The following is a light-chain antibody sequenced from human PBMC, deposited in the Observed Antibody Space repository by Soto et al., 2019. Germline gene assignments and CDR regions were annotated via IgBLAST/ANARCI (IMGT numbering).Light chain of an antibody. CDR1: QSVSGNY. CDR2: DAS. CDR3: DLSVCSAWR. J-gene: IGKJ1*01. Sequence: TYTSRSPPYHPKEAATLSCRASQSVSGNYLASYQQKPGQSPRLVIYDASSRATGIPDRFSGSGSGTDFPLTVCGLELGDLAVYFCDLSVCSAWRLGDGTKVDIK. V-gene: IGKV3-20*01.